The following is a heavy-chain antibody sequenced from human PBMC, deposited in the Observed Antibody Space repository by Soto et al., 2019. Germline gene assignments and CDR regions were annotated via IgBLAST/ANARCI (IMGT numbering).Heavy chain of an antibody. V-gene: IGHV3-23*01. CDR2: IAGVDI. D-gene: IGHD1-20*01. Sequence: GGSLRLSCAGHGLTMSTYAMSWVRQAPGKGLECVSTIAGVDIFYADSVQGRFTISIDNSKNLLFLQMNSLTADDTATYYCAKDHFKGNGIYDGFDVWGQGTTVTV. CDR3: AKDHFKGNGIYDGFDV. CDR1: GLTMSTYA. J-gene: IGHJ3*01.